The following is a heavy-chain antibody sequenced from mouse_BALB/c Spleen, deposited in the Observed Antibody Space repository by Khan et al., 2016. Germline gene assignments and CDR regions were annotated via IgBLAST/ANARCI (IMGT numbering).Heavy chain of an antibody. CDR3: ARHYRYSWFVY. CDR1: GYTFTNYY. J-gene: IGHJ3*01. V-gene: IGHV1S56*01. D-gene: IGHD2-14*01. Sequence: QVRLQQSGPELVKPGTSVRISCKAAGYTFTNYYRHWLKQGPGQGLEWMGWIFPGDVNTKFNDKFKGMATLTVDTSTTTVYMNLSSLTADDSTFYFCARHYRYSWFVYWGQGTLVTVSA. CDR2: IFPGDVNT.